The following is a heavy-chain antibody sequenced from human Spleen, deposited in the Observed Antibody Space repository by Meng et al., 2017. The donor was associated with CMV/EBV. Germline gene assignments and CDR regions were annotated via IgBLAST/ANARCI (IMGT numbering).Heavy chain of an antibody. Sequence: GESLKISCAASGFSFSDYSMNWVRQAPGKGLEWVSSISSSSSYIYYADSVKGRFTISRDNAKNSLYLQMNSLRAEDTAVYYCARIKAYYYDSSGYYYRAFDIWGQGTMVTVSS. D-gene: IGHD3-22*01. V-gene: IGHV3-21*01. J-gene: IGHJ3*02. CDR1: GFSFSDYS. CDR3: ARIKAYYYDSSGYYYRAFDI. CDR2: ISSSSSYI.